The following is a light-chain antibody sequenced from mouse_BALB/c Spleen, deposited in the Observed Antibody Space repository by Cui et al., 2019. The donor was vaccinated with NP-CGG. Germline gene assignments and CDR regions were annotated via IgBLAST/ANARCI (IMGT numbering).Light chain of an antibody. CDR1: TGAVTTSNY. J-gene: IGLJ1*01. CDR2: GTN. Sequence: AVVTQESSLTTSPGDTVTLPCRSSTGAVTTSNYANWVQEKPDHLFTGLIGGTNNRAPGVPARFSGSLIGDKAALTITGAQTEDETIYFCALWYSNHWVFGGGTKLTVL. CDR3: ALWYSNHWV. V-gene: IGLV1*01.